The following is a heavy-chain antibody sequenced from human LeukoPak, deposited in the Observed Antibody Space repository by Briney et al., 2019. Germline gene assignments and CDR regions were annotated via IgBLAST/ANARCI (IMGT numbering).Heavy chain of an antibody. CDR2: ITGSGGSI. Sequence: GGSLRLSCAASGFTFSSHDMSWVRQAPGKGLEWVSTITGSGGSIYFADSVKGRFTISRDNFKNTLYLQMNSLRAEDTAVYYCVKAPVGYCSGDNCSFDYWGQGTLVTVSS. V-gene: IGHV3-23*01. CDR3: VKAPVGYCSGDNCSFDY. D-gene: IGHD2-15*01. J-gene: IGHJ4*02. CDR1: GFTFSSHD.